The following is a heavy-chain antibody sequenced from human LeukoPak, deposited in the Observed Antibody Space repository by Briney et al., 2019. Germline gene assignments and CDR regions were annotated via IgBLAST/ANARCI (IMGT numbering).Heavy chain of an antibody. CDR2: IYHSGST. V-gene: IGHV4-38-2*01. CDR3: ARDNGDRFDS. D-gene: IGHD4-17*01. CDR1: GYSISSDYY. Sequence: PSETLSLTCAVSGYSISSDYYWGWIRQPPGKGLEWIGSIYHSGSTHYNPSLKGRVTNSVDTPKNQFSLKLTSVTAADTAVYYCARDNGDRFDSWGQGTLVTVSS. J-gene: IGHJ4*02.